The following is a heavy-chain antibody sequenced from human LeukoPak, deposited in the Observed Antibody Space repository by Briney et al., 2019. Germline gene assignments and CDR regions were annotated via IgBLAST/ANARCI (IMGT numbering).Heavy chain of an antibody. CDR3: AELGITMIGGV. J-gene: IGHJ6*04. Sequence: GGSLRLSCAASGFTFSNYWMSWVRQVPGKGLEWVANIKQDGSEKYSVDSVKGRFTISRDNAKNSLYLQMNSLRAEDTAVYYCAELGITMIGGVWGKGTTVTISS. V-gene: IGHV3-7*01. CDR2: IKQDGSEK. CDR1: GFTFSNYW. D-gene: IGHD3-10*02.